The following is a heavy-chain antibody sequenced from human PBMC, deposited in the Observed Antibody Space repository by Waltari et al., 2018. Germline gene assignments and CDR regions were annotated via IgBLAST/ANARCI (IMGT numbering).Heavy chain of an antibody. CDR1: GGSISSYY. Sequence: QVQLQESGPGLVKPSETLSLTCTVSGGSISSYYWSWIRQPPGKGLEWIGYIYYSGSTNHNPSLKRRVTISVDTSKNQFSLKLSSVTAADTAVYYCARSSGSYGAGAFDIWGQGTMVTVSS. D-gene: IGHD1-26*01. J-gene: IGHJ3*02. CDR3: ARSSGSYGAGAFDI. CDR2: IYYSGST. V-gene: IGHV4-59*01.